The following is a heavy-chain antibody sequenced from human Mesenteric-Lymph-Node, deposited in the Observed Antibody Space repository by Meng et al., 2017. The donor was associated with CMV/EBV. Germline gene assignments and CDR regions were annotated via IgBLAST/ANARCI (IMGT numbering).Heavy chain of an antibody. V-gene: IGHV1-2*02. D-gene: IGHD2-2*02. CDR1: GYTFTGYY. Sequence: ASVKVSCKASGYTFTGYYMHWVRQAPGQGLEWMGWINPNSGGTNYAQKFQGRVTMTRDTSISTAYMELSRLRSDDTAVYYCARDLGRVPSAIKEDESWGQGTLVTVSS. CDR3: ARDLGRVPSAIKEDES. CDR2: INPNSGGT. J-gene: IGHJ4*02.